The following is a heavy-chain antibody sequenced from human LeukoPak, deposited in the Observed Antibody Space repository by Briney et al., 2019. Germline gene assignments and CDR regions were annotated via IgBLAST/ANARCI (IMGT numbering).Heavy chain of an antibody. CDR1: SGSISSSSYY. CDR2: IYYSGST. D-gene: IGHD1-1*01. CDR3: ARPLEGGWFDP. Sequence: SETLSLTCTVSSGSISSSSYYWGWIRQPPGKGLEWIGSIYYSGSTYYNPSLKSRVTISVDTSKNQFSLKLSSVTAADTAVYYCARPLEGGWFDPWGQGTLVTVSS. J-gene: IGHJ5*02. V-gene: IGHV4-39*01.